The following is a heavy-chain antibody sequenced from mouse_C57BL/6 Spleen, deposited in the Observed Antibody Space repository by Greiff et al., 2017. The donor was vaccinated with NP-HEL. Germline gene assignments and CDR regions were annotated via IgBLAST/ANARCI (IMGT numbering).Heavy chain of an antibody. V-gene: IGHV1-82*01. Sequence: VQLQESGPELVKPGASVKISCKASGYAFSSSWMNWVKQRPGKGLEWIGRIYPGDGDTNYNGKFKGKATLTADKSSSTAYMQLSSLTSEDSAVYFCMIYYGNYWGQGTTLTVSS. CDR2: IYPGDGDT. J-gene: IGHJ2*01. CDR3: MIYYGNY. D-gene: IGHD2-1*01. CDR1: GYAFSSSW.